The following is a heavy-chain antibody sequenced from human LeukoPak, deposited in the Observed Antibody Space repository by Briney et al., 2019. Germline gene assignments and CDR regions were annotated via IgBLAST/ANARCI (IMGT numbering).Heavy chain of an antibody. Sequence: PGGSLRLSCAASGFSFTNYAMHWVRQAPGKGLEGVAVMSYDGWSDYNAYSVKGRFTISRDNSKNTVYLQMNSLRGEDTAVYYCARDVGWNSNYDPSYFDYWGQGTLVFVSS. J-gene: IGHJ4*02. CDR1: GFSFTNYA. V-gene: IGHV3-30*01. CDR3: ARDVGWNSNYDPSYFDY. CDR2: MSYDGWSD. D-gene: IGHD4-11*01.